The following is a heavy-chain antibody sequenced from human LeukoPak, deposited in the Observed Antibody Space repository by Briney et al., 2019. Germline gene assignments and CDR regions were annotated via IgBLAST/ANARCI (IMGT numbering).Heavy chain of an antibody. CDR2: ISSSSSTI. Sequence: GGSLRLSCAASGFTFSSYSMNWVRQAPGKGLEWVSYISSSSSTIYYADSVKGRFTVSRDNAKNSLYLQLNNLRVDDTAVYHCATRYCTISACRASSHHCFDNWGKGTTVTVSS. CDR3: ATRYCTISACRASSHHCFDN. CDR1: GFTFSSYS. J-gene: IGHJ6*04. V-gene: IGHV3-48*04. D-gene: IGHD2-8*01.